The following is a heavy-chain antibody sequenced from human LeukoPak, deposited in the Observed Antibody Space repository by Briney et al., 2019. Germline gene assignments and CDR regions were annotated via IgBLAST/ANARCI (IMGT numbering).Heavy chain of an antibody. D-gene: IGHD3-16*02. CDR1: GFTFDDYA. Sequence: GGSLRLSCAASGFTFDDYAMHWVRQAPGKGLEWVSGISWNSGSIGYADSVKGRFTISRDNAKNSLYLQMNSLRAEDTAVYYCAREGDYVWGSYRYTGVDYWGQGTLVTVSS. CDR2: ISWNSGSI. J-gene: IGHJ4*02. CDR3: AREGDYVWGSYRYTGVDY. V-gene: IGHV3-9*01.